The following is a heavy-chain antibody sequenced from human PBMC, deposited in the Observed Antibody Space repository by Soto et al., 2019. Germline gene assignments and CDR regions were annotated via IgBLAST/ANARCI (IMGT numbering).Heavy chain of an antibody. CDR2: IYYSGST. CDR1: GTSISSGGYY. J-gene: IGHJ4*02. D-gene: IGHD3-10*01. V-gene: IGHV4-31*03. CDR3: ARANYGSGSYLPY. Sequence: QVQLQESGSGLVKASQTLSLTCTLSGTSISSGGYYWSWIRQHPGKGLEWIGYIYYSGSTSYNPSLKSRTTISLDMSKNQFSLRLSSVTAADTAAYYCARANYGSGSYLPYWGRGTLVTVSS.